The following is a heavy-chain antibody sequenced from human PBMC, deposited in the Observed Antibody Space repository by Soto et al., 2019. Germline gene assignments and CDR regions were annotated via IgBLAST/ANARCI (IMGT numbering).Heavy chain of an antibody. CDR3: AGVYYGGDSVNNF. CDR2: ISGSGGST. Sequence: GGSLRLSCAASGFTFSSYAMSWVRQAPGKGLEWVSAISGSGGSTYYADSVKGRFTISRDNSKNTLYLQMNSLRAEDTAVYYCAGVYYGGDSVNNFWGQGTPVTVSS. V-gene: IGHV3-23*01. CDR1: GFTFSSYA. D-gene: IGHD2-21*02. J-gene: IGHJ4*02.